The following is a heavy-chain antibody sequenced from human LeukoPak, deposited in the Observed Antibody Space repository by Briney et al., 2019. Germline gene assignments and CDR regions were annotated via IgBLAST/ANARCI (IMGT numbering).Heavy chain of an antibody. CDR3: ARDLSVGPFYYHSTGYYKGRGPDY. D-gene: IGHD3-22*01. CDR1: GFTFSVYA. CDR2: TSYDGSNK. J-gene: IGHJ4*02. Sequence: GGSLRLSCAASGFTFSVYAMHWVRQAPGKGLEWVAVTSYDGSNKYYADSVRGRFTISRDNSKSTLYLQMNSLRAEDTTLYYCARDLSVGPFYYHSTGYYKGRGPDYWGQGTLVTVSS. V-gene: IGHV3-30*01.